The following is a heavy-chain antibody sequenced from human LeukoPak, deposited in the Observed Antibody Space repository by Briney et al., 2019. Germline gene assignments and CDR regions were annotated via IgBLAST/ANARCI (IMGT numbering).Heavy chain of an antibody. CDR1: GGSFSGYY. J-gene: IGHJ4*02. D-gene: IGHD3-16*02. V-gene: IGHV4-34*01. CDR2: INHSGST. CDR3: ARLTFFGLGDYVWGSYRYRYFDY. Sequence: PSETLSLTCAVYGGSFSGYYWSWIRQPPGKGLEWIGEINHSGSTNYNPSLKSRVTISVDTSKNQFSLKLSSVTAADTAVYHCARLTFFGLGDYVWGSYRYRYFDYWGQGTLVTVSS.